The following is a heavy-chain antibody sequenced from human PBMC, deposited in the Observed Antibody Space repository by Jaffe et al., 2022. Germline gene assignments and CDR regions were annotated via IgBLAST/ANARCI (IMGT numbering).Heavy chain of an antibody. D-gene: IGHD2-15*01. J-gene: IGHJ5*02. V-gene: IGHV3-48*01. CDR1: GFTFSSYS. Sequence: EVQLVESGGGLVQPGGSLRLSCAASGFTFSSYSMNWVRQAPGKGLEWVSYISSSSSTIYYADSVKGRFTISRDNAKNSLYLQMNSLRAEDTAVYYCARDGVGYCSGGSCYAKFNWFDPWGQGTLVTVSS. CDR3: ARDGVGYCSGGSCYAKFNWFDP. CDR2: ISSSSSTI.